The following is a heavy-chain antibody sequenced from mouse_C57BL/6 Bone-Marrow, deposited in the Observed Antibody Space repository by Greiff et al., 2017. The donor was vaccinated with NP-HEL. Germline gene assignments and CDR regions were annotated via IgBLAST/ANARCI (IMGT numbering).Heavy chain of an antibody. J-gene: IGHJ1*03. CDR3: ARESYWYFDV. CDR2: IDPSDSYT. Sequence: QVQLQQPGAELVKPGASVKLSCKASGYTFTSYWMQWVKQRPGQGLEWIGEIDPSDSYTNYNQKFKGKATLTVDTSSSTAYMQLSSLTSEDSAVYYGARESYWYFDVWGTGTTVTVSS. CDR1: GYTFTSYW. V-gene: IGHV1-50*01.